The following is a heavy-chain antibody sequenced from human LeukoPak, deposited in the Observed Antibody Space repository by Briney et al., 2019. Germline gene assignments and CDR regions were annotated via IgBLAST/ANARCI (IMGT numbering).Heavy chain of an antibody. Sequence: GGSLRLSCAATGLTVSSNFVSWVRQAPGKGLEWVSVIYGGGSTYYADSVKGRFTISRDTPKNTLYLQMNSLRVEDTAVYYCASWPGGWYGEDSWGQGTLVTVSS. D-gene: IGHD6-19*01. CDR1: GLTVSSNF. J-gene: IGHJ4*02. CDR2: IYGGGST. CDR3: ASWPGGWYGEDS. V-gene: IGHV3-53*01.